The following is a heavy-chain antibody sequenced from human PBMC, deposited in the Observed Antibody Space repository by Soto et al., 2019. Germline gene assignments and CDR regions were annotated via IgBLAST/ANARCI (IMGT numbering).Heavy chain of an antibody. V-gene: IGHV4-34*01. CDR2: INHSGST. J-gene: IGHJ6*02. CDR3: ARGRRFFYSYGLVYDYYGMDV. D-gene: IGHD5-18*01. CDR1: GGSFSGYY. Sequence: PSETLSLTCAVYGGSFSGYYWSWICQPPGKGLEWIGEINHSGSTNYNPSLKSRVTISVDTSKNQFPLKLSSVTAADTAVYYCARGRRFFYSYGLVYDYYGMDVWGQGTTVTVSS.